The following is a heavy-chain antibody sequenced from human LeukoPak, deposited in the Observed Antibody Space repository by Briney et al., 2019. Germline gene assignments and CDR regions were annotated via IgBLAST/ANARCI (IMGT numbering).Heavy chain of an antibody. D-gene: IGHD3-22*01. CDR3: AREYDSSGYYNWFDP. J-gene: IGHJ5*02. Sequence: GGSLRLSCAASGFTFSSYWMHWVPQAPGKGLVWVSRINSDGSSTSYADSVKGRFTIFRDNAKNTLYLQMNSLRAEDTAVYYCAREYDSSGYYNWFDPWGQGTLVTVSS. CDR2: INSDGSST. V-gene: IGHV3-74*01. CDR1: GFTFSSYW.